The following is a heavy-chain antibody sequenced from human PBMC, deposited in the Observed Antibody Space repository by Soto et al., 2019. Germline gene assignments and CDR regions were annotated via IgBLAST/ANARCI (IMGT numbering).Heavy chain of an antibody. Sequence: GGSLRLSCAASGFTFSSYAMSWVRQAPGKGLEWVSAISGSGGSTYYADSVKGRFTISRDNSKNTLYLQMNSLRAEDTAVYYCAKGLRFLEWLPKSDQNTSYYFDYWGQGTLVTVSS. J-gene: IGHJ4*02. CDR2: ISGSGGST. D-gene: IGHD3-3*01. CDR3: AKGLRFLEWLPKSDQNTSYYFDY. CDR1: GFTFSSYA. V-gene: IGHV3-23*01.